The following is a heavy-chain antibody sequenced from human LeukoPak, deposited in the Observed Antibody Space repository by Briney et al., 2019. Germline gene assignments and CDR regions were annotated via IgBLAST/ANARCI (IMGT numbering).Heavy chain of an antibody. CDR3: ARGQWLVLDVFDI. CDR1: GFTLSSYG. J-gene: IGHJ3*02. V-gene: IGHV3-7*01. D-gene: IGHD6-19*01. Sequence: GGSLSLSCAAPGFTLSSYGMSWFRQPPGKGLEWLANIKQDGSEKYYLDSVKGRFTISRDNAKNSLYLQMNSLRAEDTAVYYCARGQWLVLDVFDIWGQGTMVTVSS. CDR2: IKQDGSEK.